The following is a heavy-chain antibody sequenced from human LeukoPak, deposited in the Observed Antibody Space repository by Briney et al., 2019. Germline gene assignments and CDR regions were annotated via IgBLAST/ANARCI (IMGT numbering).Heavy chain of an antibody. Sequence: SETLSLTRTVSGGSISSYYWSWIRQPPGKGLEWIGYIYYSGSTNYNPSLKSRVTISVDTSKNQFSLNLSSVTAADTAVYYCARLAYDSSGYFDYWGQGTLVTVSS. CDR3: ARLAYDSSGYFDY. J-gene: IGHJ4*02. CDR1: GGSISSYY. CDR2: IYYSGST. D-gene: IGHD3-22*01. V-gene: IGHV4-59*08.